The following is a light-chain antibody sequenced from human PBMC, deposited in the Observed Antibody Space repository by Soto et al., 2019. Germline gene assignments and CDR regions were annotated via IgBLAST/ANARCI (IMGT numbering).Light chain of an antibody. J-gene: IGKJ1*01. CDR3: QQYNNWWT. CDR2: GAS. CDR1: QLVRSR. Sequence: IMITQDPNSLAVSQGVGATGCFRASQLVRSRLAWYQQKPGQAPRLLIYGASTRATGIPARFSVSGSGTEFTLTISGLESEDFAVYYCQQYNNWWTFGQGTKVDIK. V-gene: IGKV3-15*01.